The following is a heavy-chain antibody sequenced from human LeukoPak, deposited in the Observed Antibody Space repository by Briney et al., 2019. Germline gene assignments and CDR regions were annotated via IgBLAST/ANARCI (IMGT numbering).Heavy chain of an antibody. J-gene: IGHJ5*02. CDR2: INHSGST. CDR3: ARDRGDSYGSYAARLSSGS. V-gene: IGHV4-34*01. D-gene: IGHD5-18*01. CDR1: GGSFSGYY. Sequence: SETLSLTCAVYGGSFSGYYWSWIRQPPGKGLEWIREINHSGSTNYNPSLKSRVTISVDTSKNQFSLKLSSVTAADTAVYYCARDRGDSYGSYAARLSSGSWGQGTLVTVSS.